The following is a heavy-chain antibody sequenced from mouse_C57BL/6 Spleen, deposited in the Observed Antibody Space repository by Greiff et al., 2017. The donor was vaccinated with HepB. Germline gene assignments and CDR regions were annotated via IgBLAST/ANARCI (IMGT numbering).Heavy chain of an antibody. D-gene: IGHD2-1*01. CDR1: GYSFTDYN. V-gene: IGHV1-39*01. CDR2: INPNYGTT. CDR3: ARYGNHWYFDV. J-gene: IGHJ1*03. Sequence: EVQRVESGPELVKPGASVKISCKASGYSFTDYNMNWVKQSNGKSLEWIGVINPNYGTTSYNQKFKGTATLTVDQSSSTAYMQLNSLTSEDSAVYYGARYGNHWYFDVWGTGTTVTVSS.